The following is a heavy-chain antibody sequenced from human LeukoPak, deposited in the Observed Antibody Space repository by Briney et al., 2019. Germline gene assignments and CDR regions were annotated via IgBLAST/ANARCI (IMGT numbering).Heavy chain of an antibody. D-gene: IGHD3-9*01. CDR3: TRAPLRDILTGYYRGTYYFDY. J-gene: IGHJ4*02. V-gene: IGHV3-49*04. CDR1: GFTFGDYA. CDR2: IRSKAYGGTT. Sequence: PGRSLRLSCTASGFTFGDYAMSWVRQAPGKGLEWVGFIRSKAYGGTTEYAASVKGRFTISRDDSKSIAYLQMNSLQTEDTAVYYCTRAPLRDILTGYYRGTYYFDYWGQGTLVTVSS.